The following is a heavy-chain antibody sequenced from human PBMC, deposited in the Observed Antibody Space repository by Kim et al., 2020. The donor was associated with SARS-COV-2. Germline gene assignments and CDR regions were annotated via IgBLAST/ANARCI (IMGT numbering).Heavy chain of an antibody. J-gene: IGHJ5*02. V-gene: IGHV4-59*09. CDR3: ARGGVDTIFGVVTLINWFDP. D-gene: IGHD3-3*01. Sequence: SRVTISVDTSKNQFSLKLSSVTAADTAVYYCARGGVDTIFGVVTLINWFDPWGQGTLVTVSS.